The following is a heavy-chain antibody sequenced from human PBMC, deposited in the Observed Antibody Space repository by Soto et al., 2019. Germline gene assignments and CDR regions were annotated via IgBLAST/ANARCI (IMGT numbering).Heavy chain of an antibody. D-gene: IGHD3-3*01. CDR1: GFTFSNAW. Sequence: LRRSCAASGFTFSNAWMSWVRQAPGKGLEWVGRIKSKTDGGTTDYAAPVKGRFTISRDDSKNTLYLQMNSLKTEDTAVYYCTTLPPYYDFWSGPNWFDPWGQGTLVTVSS. J-gene: IGHJ5*02. CDR2: IKSKTDGGTT. CDR3: TTLPPYYDFWSGPNWFDP. V-gene: IGHV3-15*01.